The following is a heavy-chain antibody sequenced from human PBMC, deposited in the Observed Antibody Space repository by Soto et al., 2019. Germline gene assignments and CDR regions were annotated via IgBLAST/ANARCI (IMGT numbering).Heavy chain of an antibody. CDR2: ISAHNGNT. CDR1: GYAFTTYG. V-gene: IGHV1-18*01. J-gene: IGHJ4*02. Sequence: QVHLVQSGAEVKKPGASVKVSCKGSGYAFTTYGITWVRQAPGQGLEWMGWISAHNGNTNYAQKLQGRVTVTRDTSTSTAYMEVRRLRSGDTAVYYCARGRYGDYWGQGALVTVSS. CDR3: ARGRYGDY. D-gene: IGHD1-1*01.